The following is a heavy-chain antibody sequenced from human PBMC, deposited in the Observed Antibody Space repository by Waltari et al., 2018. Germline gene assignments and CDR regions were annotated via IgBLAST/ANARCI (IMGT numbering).Heavy chain of an antibody. Sequence: EIQVVESGGGLVQPGGSLRLSCAASGFTFSRYWMSWVRQAPGKGLEGVANIKQDGTAKFYLDAVKGRFPISRDNAKNTLYLQMNSLRAEDTALYYCARAVDVADYWGQGTLVTVSS. V-gene: IGHV3-7*01. D-gene: IGHD5-12*01. J-gene: IGHJ4*02. CDR1: GFTFSRYW. CDR3: ARAVDVADY. CDR2: IKQDGTAK.